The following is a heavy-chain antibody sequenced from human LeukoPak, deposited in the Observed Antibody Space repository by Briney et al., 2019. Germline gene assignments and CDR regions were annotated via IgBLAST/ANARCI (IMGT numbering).Heavy chain of an antibody. Sequence: GGSLRLSCAASGFTFSSYAMHWDRQAPGKGLEWVSVIYSGGSTYYADSVKGRFTISRDNSKNTLYLQMNSLRAEDTAVYYCAAILRLNWYFDLWGRGTLVTVSS. D-gene: IGHD1-26*01. CDR3: AAILRLNWYFDL. CDR1: GFTFSSYA. V-gene: IGHV3-66*01. CDR2: IYSGGST. J-gene: IGHJ2*01.